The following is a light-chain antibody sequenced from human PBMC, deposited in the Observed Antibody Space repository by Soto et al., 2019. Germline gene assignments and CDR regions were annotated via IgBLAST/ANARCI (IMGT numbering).Light chain of an antibody. CDR2: LNSDGSH. V-gene: IGLV4-69*01. CDR3: QTWGAGFRL. CDR1: SGHRSYA. J-gene: IGLJ3*02. Sequence: QLVLTQSPSASASLGASVKLTCTLSSGHRSYAIAWHQQRPEKGPRYLMKLNSDGSHTKGDGIPDRFSGSSSGAERYLTISSLQSEDEADYYCQTWGAGFRLFGGGTQLTVL.